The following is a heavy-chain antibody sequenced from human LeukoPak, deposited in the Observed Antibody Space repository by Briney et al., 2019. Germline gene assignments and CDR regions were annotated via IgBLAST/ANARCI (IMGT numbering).Heavy chain of an antibody. CDR2: ISYDGSNK. CDR3: AKNELLWFGEFDAFDI. V-gene: IGHV3-30*18. D-gene: IGHD3-10*01. J-gene: IGHJ3*02. Sequence: GGSLRLSCAASGFTFSSYGMHWVRQAPGKGLDGVAVISYDGSNKYYVDSVKGRFTISRDNSKNMLYLQTNSLRAEDTAVYYCAKNELLWFGEFDAFDIWGQGTMVTVSS. CDR1: GFTFSSYG.